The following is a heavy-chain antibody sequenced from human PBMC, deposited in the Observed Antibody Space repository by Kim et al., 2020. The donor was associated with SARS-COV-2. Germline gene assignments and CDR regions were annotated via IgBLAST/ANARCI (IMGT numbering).Heavy chain of an antibody. J-gene: IGHJ4*02. CDR1: GGSVSSGSYY. CDR2: IYYSGST. V-gene: IGHV4-61*01. Sequence: SETLSLTCTVSGGSVSSGSYYWSWIRQPPGKGLEWIGYIYYSGSTNYNPSLKSRVTISVDTSKNQFSLKLSSVTAADTAVYYCARGSSWSLFDYWGQGTLLTVSS. CDR3: ARGSSWSLFDY. D-gene: IGHD6-13*01.